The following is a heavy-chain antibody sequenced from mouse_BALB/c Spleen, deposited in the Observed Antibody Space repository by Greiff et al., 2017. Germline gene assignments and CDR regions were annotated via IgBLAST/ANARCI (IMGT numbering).Heavy chain of an antibody. D-gene: IGHD1-1*01. Sequence: QVQLQQSGAELAKPGASVKMSCKASGYTFTSYWMHWVKQRPGQGLEWIGYINPSTGYTEYNQKFKDKATLTADKSSSTAYMQLSSLTSEDSAVYYCARRHGSSWGDYWGQGTSVTVSS. CDR2: INPSTGYT. CDR3: ARRHGSSWGDY. CDR1: GYTFTSYW. J-gene: IGHJ4*01. V-gene: IGHV1-7*01.